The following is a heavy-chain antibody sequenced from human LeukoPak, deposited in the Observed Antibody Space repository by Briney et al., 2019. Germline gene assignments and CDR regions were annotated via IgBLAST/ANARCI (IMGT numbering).Heavy chain of an antibody. Sequence: ASVNVSCKASGYTFTGYHIHWMRQAPGQGLEWMGWINPNSGDTKYAQKFQGRVTMARDTSISTAYMELSRLRSDDTAVYYCAKSGGSGRGLDYWGQGTLVTVSS. J-gene: IGHJ4*02. D-gene: IGHD2-15*01. CDR2: INPNSGDT. V-gene: IGHV1-2*02. CDR3: AKSGGSGRGLDY. CDR1: GYTFTGYH.